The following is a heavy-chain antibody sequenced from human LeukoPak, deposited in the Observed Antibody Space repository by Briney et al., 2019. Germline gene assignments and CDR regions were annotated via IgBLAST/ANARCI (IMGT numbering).Heavy chain of an antibody. CDR1: GFTVSSNY. V-gene: IGHV3-66*01. CDR3: ARFVGYCSSTSCYNLDY. CDR2: IYSGGST. Sequence: GGSLRLSCAASGFTVSSNYMSWVRQAPGKGLEWVSVIYSGGSTYYADSVRGRFTISRDNSKNTLYLQMNSLRAEDTAVYYCARFVGYCSSTSCYNLDYWGQGTLVTVSS. J-gene: IGHJ4*02. D-gene: IGHD2-2*02.